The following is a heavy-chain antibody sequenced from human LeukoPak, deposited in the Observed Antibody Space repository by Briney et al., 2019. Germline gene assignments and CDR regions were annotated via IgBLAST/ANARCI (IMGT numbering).Heavy chain of an antibody. CDR3: AKDLAAAANGFDY. Sequence: TGGSLRLSCAASGFTFDDYAMHWVRQAPGKGLEWVSGISWNSGSIGYADSVKGRFTISRDNAKNSLYLQMNSLRAEDTALYYCAKDLAAAANGFDYWGQGTLVTVSS. J-gene: IGHJ4*02. V-gene: IGHV3-9*01. CDR2: ISWNSGSI. CDR1: GFTFDDYA. D-gene: IGHD6-13*01.